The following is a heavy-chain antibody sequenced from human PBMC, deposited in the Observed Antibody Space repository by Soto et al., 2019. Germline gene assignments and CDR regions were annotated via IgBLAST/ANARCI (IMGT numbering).Heavy chain of an antibody. D-gene: IGHD1-1*01. J-gene: IGHJ4*02. CDR2: IYYNGNT. V-gene: IGHV4-31*03. CDR3: TTQLGSSPVPGHPHHFYY. Sequence: QVQLQESGPGLVKPSQTLSLTCTVSGGSISSGDYYWSWIRQLPGKDLEWIAYIYYNGNTYYTPSLKTRATISLDTSRNQFFLNLNSVTAEDTAVYYRTTQLGSSPVPGHPHHFYYWGQGTLVTVSS. CDR1: GGSISSGDYY.